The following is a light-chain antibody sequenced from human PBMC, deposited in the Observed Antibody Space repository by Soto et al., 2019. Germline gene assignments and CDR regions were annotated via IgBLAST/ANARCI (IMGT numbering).Light chain of an antibody. CDR3: QQHKSYPFT. CDR2: DAS. CDR1: QNIDIW. J-gene: IGKJ4*01. Sequence: DIQMTQSPSTLSASVGDRVTITCRASQNIDIWLSWYQQKPGKAPSLLIYDASNLKSGVPSRFSGSGSGTEFTLTISSLQYYDSAINYCQQHKSYPFTFGGGTKVEIK. V-gene: IGKV1-5*01.